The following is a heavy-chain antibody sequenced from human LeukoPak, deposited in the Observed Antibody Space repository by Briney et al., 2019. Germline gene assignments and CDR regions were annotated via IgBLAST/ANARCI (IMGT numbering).Heavy chain of an antibody. J-gene: IGHJ5*02. V-gene: IGHV1-8*03. Sequence: ASVKVSCKASGYTFTSYDINWVRQATGQGLEWMGWMNPNSGNTGYTQKSQGRVTITRNTSISTAYMELSSLRSEDTAMYYCARGLIYCSSTSCYRYWFDPWGQGTLVTVSS. CDR3: ARGLIYCSSTSCYRYWFDP. D-gene: IGHD2-2*01. CDR2: MNPNSGNT. CDR1: GYTFTSYD.